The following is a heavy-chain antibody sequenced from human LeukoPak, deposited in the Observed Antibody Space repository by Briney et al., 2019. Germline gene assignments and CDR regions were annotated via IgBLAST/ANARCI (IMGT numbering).Heavy chain of an antibody. J-gene: IGHJ6*02. Sequence: SETLSLTCTVSGGSISSYYWSRIRQPPGKGLEWIGYIFYSGSTNYNPSLKSRVTISVDTSKNQFALKLSSVTAADTAVYYCARGYNGMDVWGQGTTVTVSS. V-gene: IGHV4-59*01. CDR1: GGSISSYY. CDR3: ARGYNGMDV. CDR2: IFYSGST.